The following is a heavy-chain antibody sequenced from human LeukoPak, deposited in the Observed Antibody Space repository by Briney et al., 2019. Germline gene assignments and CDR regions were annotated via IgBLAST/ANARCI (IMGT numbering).Heavy chain of an antibody. V-gene: IGHV4-30-2*01. CDR2: IYHSGST. CDR1: GGSISSGGYS. D-gene: IGHD1-1*01. CDR3: ARNGYHFDY. Sequence: PSETLSLTCAVSGGSISSGGYSWSWIRQPPGKGLEWIGYIYHSGSTYYNPSLKSRVTISVDRSKNQFSLKLSSVTAADTAVYYCARNGYHFDYWGQGTLVTVSS. J-gene: IGHJ4*02.